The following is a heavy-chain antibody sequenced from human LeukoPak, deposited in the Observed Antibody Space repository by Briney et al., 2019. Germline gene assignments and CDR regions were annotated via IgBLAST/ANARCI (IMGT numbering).Heavy chain of an antibody. CDR2: IIPIFGTA. V-gene: IGHV1-69*01. Sequence: GSSVKVSCKASGGTFSSYAISWVRQAPGQGLEWMGGIIPIFGTANYAQKFQGRVTITADESTSTAYMELSSLRSEDTAVYYCARVMGSSWYKDLTWFDPWGQGTLVTVSS. D-gene: IGHD6-13*01. J-gene: IGHJ5*02. CDR3: ARVMGSSWYKDLTWFDP. CDR1: GGTFSSYA.